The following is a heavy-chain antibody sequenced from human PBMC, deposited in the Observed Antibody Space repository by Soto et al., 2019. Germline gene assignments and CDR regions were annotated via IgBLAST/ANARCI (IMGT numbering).Heavy chain of an antibody. CDR2: IDPYDSYT. V-gene: IGHV5-10-1*01. D-gene: IGHD6-19*01. J-gene: IGHJ6*02. CDR1: GYNFNNYW. Sequence: PGESLKISCKGSGYNFNNYWINWVRQMPGKGLEWMGRIDPYDSYTNYSPSFQGHVTISVDTSSSTAYLQWSSLKASDTAMYYCARPREAGKYYYGVDVWGQGTTVTVSS. CDR3: ARPREAGKYYYGVDV.